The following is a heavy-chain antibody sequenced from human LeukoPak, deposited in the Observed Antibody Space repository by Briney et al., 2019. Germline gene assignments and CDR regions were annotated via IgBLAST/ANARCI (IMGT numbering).Heavy chain of an antibody. Sequence: HPGGSLRLSCAASGFTFSSYAMSWVRQAPGKGLEWVSAISGSGGSTYYADSVKGRFTISRDNSKNTLYLQMNSLRAEDTAVYYCAKEMGQLLTKGHDAFDIWGQGTMVTVSS. D-gene: IGHD2-2*01. J-gene: IGHJ3*02. CDR1: GFTFSSYA. CDR3: AKEMGQLLTKGHDAFDI. V-gene: IGHV3-23*01. CDR2: ISGSGGST.